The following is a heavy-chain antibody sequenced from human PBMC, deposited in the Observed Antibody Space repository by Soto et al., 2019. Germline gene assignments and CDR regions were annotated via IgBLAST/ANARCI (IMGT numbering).Heavy chain of an antibody. CDR3: ARDLGVHPWDWFDP. V-gene: IGHV4-59*01. D-gene: IGHD2-8*01. CDR1: GGSISSYY. CDR2: IYYSGST. J-gene: IGHJ5*02. Sequence: SETLSLTCTVSGGSISSYYWSWIRQPPGKGLEWIGYIYYSGSTNYNPSLKSRVTISVDTSKNQFSLKLSSVTAADTAVYYCARDLGVHPWDWFDPWGQGTLVTVSS.